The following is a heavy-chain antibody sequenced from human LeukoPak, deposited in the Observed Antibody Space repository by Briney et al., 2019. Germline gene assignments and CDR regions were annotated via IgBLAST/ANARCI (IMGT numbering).Heavy chain of an antibody. D-gene: IGHD2-15*01. CDR2: ISSSSSYT. Sequence: RAGGSLRLSCAASGFTFSDYYMSWIRQAPGKGLEWVSYISSSSSYTNYADSVKGRFTISRDNAKNSLYLQMNSLRAEDTAVYYCARVAVVAEDYWGQGTLVTVSS. J-gene: IGHJ4*02. V-gene: IGHV3-11*06. CDR3: ARVAVVAEDY. CDR1: GFTFSDYY.